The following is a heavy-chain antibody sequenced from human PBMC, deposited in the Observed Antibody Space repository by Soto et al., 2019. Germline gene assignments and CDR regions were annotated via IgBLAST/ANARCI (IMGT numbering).Heavy chain of an antibody. V-gene: IGHV4-39*01. CDR1: GGSISSSSYY. CDR3: ARLGSTTMIVVVSWYFDL. D-gene: IGHD3-22*01. CDR2: IYYSGST. Sequence: QLQLQESGPGLVKPSETLSLTCTVSGGSISSSSYYWGWIRQPPGKGLEWIGSIYYSGSTYYNPSLKSRVTISVDTSKNQFSLKLSSVTAADTAVYYCARLGSTTMIVVVSWYFDLWGRGTLVTVSS. J-gene: IGHJ2*01.